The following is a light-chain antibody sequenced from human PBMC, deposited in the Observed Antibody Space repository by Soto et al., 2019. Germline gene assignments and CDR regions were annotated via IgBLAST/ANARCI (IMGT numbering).Light chain of an antibody. CDR3: QHYGTSLWM. J-gene: IGKJ1*01. Sequence: EIRLTQSPGTLSLAPGERATLSCRASQSVSSSFLAWYQHKPGQAPRLLIYGASIRATGIPDRFSGSGSGTDFTLTISRLEPEDFAMYLCQHYGTSLWMFGQGTKVEIK. V-gene: IGKV3-20*01. CDR2: GAS. CDR1: QSVSSSF.